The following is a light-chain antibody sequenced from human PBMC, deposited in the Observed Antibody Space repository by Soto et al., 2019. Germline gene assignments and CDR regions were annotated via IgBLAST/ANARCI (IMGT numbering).Light chain of an antibody. V-gene: IGKV1-5*03. J-gene: IGKJ1*01. Sequence: QMSDSPFTLSATVLYRVTITFRAIQSISSWLALYQQKPGKAPKLLIYKASSLEGGVPSRFSGSGSGTEFTLTISSLQPDDFATYYCQQSYSTSWTFAQGTKVDIK. CDR1: QSISSW. CDR2: KAS. CDR3: QQSYSTSWT.